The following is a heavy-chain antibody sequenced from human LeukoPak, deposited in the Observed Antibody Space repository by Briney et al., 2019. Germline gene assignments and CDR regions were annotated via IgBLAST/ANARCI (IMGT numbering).Heavy chain of an antibody. Sequence: GSLRLSCAASGFTFSDHYMDWVRQAPGKGLEWVGRTRNKVNSYTIEYAASVKSRFTISRDDSKNLLYLQMNSLKTEDTAVYYCATGLTGTIDYWGQGTLVTVSS. CDR2: TRNKVNSYTI. V-gene: IGHV3-72*01. D-gene: IGHD1-7*01. CDR3: ATGLTGTIDY. CDR1: GFTFSDHY. J-gene: IGHJ4*02.